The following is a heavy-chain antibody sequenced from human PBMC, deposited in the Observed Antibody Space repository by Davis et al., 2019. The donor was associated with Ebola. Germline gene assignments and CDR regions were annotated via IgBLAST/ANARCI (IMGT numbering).Heavy chain of an antibody. V-gene: IGHV3-64*04. CDR3: TKDQDSSLLD. CDR1: GFIFSNYA. D-gene: IGHD6-13*01. CDR2: ISANGAST. J-gene: IGHJ4*02. Sequence: GESLKISCSASGFIFSNYAMHWVRQAPGRGLEYVSAISANGASTYYANSVRGRFTISRDNSKNTLYLQMNSLRAEDTAVYHCTKDQDSSLLDWGQGTLVTVSS.